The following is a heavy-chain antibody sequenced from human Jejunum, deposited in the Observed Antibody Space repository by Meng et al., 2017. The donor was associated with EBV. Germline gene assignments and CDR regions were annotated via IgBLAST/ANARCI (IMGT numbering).Heavy chain of an antibody. Sequence: QVQVQEPGPGLVQPSGTLSLTCAVSGASISSSHWWSWVRQAPGEGLEWIGEIYYTGRTNYNPSLKSRVSMSIDKSKNQFSLNLNSVTVADTAVYYRATSMSGYSYGYSWGQGTLVTVSS. D-gene: IGHD5-12*01. CDR3: ATSMSGYSYGYS. J-gene: IGHJ5*02. CDR2: IYYTGRT. V-gene: IGHV4-4*02. CDR1: GASISSSHW.